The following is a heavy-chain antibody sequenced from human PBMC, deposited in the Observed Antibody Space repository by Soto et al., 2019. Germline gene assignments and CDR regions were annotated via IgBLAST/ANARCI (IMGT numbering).Heavy chain of an antibody. CDR1: GGSISSYY. CDR2: IFSSGST. CDR3: ARTYYDILTGSPI. D-gene: IGHD3-9*01. V-gene: IGHV4-59*08. J-gene: IGHJ4*02. Sequence: PSETLSLTCTVSGGSISSYYWSWIRQPPGKGLEWIGYIFSSGSTFYNPSLKSRVTISVDTSKNQFSLRLSSVTAADTAVYYCARTYYDILTGSPIWGQGTLVTVSS.